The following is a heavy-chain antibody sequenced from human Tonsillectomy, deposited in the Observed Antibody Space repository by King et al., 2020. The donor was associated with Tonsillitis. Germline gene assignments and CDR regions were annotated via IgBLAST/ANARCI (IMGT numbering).Heavy chain of an antibody. CDR1: GGSISSYY. J-gene: IGHJ4*02. D-gene: IGHD3-10*01. CDR2: IYTSGST. V-gene: IGHV4-4*07. Sequence: QLQESGPGLVKPSETLSLTCTVSGGSISSYYWSWIRQPAGKGLEWIGRIYTSGSTNYNSSLKSRVTMSVDTSKNQFSLKLSSVTAADTAVYYCARSGGWGAYPYFDYWGQGTLVTVSS. CDR3: ARSGGWGAYPYFDY.